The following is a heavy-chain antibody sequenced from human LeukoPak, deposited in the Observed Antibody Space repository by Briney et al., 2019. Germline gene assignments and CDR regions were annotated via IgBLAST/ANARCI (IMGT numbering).Heavy chain of an antibody. CDR2: IYYSGST. D-gene: IGHD2-2*01. CDR3: ASDSSITPYAFDI. CDR1: GGSISSGGYY. J-gene: IGHJ3*02. Sequence: SQTLSLTCTVSGGSISSGGYYWRWIRQHPGKALEWIGYIYYSGSTYYNPSLKSRVTISVDTSKNQFSLKLSSVTAADTAVYYCASDSSITPYAFDIWGQGTMVTVSS. V-gene: IGHV4-31*03.